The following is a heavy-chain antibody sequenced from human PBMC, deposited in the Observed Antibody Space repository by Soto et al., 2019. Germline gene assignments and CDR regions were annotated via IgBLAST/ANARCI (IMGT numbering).Heavy chain of an antibody. V-gene: IGHV1-18*01. Sequence: ASVKVSCKASGYTFTSYGISWVRQAPGQGLEWMGWISAYNGNTNYAQKLQGRVTMTTDTSTSTAYMELRSLRSDDTAVYYCARDYDYVWGSYSPPGYWGQGTLVTVSS. CDR3: ARDYDYVWGSYSPPGY. CDR2: ISAYNGNT. J-gene: IGHJ4*02. D-gene: IGHD3-16*01. CDR1: GYTFTSYG.